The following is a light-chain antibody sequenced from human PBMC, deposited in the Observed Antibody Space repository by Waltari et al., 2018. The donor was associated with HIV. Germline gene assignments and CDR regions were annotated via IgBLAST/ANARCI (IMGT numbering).Light chain of an antibody. CDR2: TAI. CDR3: QSYDRSLSASV. CDR1: SSHIGAGDF. V-gene: IGLV1-40*01. Sequence: QSVLTQPPSVSGVPGQRVTISCTGSSSHIGAGDFVHCHQQLPATPPPLPIYTAINRPSGVPDRFPGTKSGNSASLAITALQAEDEADYYCQSYDRSLSASVFGGGTKLTVL. J-gene: IGLJ3*02.